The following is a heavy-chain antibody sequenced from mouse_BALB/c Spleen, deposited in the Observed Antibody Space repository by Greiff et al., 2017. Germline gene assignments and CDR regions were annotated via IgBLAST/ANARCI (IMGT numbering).Heavy chain of an antibody. V-gene: IGHV2-4-1*01. J-gene: IGHJ4*01. D-gene: IGHD1-1*01. CDR3: ARNPDYGSSYNAMDY. CDR1: GFSLTGYG. Sequence: VKVVESGPGLVAPSQSLSITCTVSGFSLTGYGVNWVRQSPGKGLEWLGVIWSGGSTDYNAAFISRLSISKDNSKSQVFFKMNSLQADDTAIYYCARNPDYGSSYNAMDYWGQGTSVTVSS. CDR2: IWSGGST.